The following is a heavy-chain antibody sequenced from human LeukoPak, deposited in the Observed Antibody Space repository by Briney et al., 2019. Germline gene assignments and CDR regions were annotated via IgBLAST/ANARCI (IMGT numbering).Heavy chain of an antibody. J-gene: IGHJ3*02. D-gene: IGHD6-19*01. CDR3: AKTGFDSSGHDASDI. Sequence: GGSLRLSCAASGFTFSSYSMNWVRPAPGKGLEWVSSISSSSSYIYYADSVKGRFTISRDNAKNSLYLQMNSLRAEDTAVYYCAKTGFDSSGHDASDIWGQGTMVTVSS. CDR2: ISSSSSYI. V-gene: IGHV3-21*01. CDR1: GFTFSSYS.